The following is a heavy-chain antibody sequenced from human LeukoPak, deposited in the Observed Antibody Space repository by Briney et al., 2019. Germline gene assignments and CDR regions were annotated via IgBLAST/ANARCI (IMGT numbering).Heavy chain of an antibody. D-gene: IGHD3-10*01. V-gene: IGHV4-4*07. CDR1: GYSISSGYY. J-gene: IGHJ4*02. Sequence: SETLSLTCTVSGYSISSGYYWSWIRQPAGKGLEWIGRIYTSGSTNYNPSLKSRVTMSVDTSKNQFSLKLSSVTAADTAVYYCARATVYYGSAYYFDYWGQGTLVTVSS. CDR3: ARATVYYGSAYYFDY. CDR2: IYTSGST.